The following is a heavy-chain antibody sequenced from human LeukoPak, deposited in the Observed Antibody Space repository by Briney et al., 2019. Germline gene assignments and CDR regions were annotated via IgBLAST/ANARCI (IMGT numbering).Heavy chain of an antibody. Sequence: NPSETLSLTCTVSGGSISSYYWSWIRQPPGQGLEWIGYIYYSGSTNYNPSLNSRVTISVDTSKNQFSLKLSSVTAADTAVYYCARGSLRSYYFDYWGQGTLVTVSS. D-gene: IGHD3-16*01. V-gene: IGHV4-59*01. CDR3: ARGSLRSYYFDY. CDR1: GGSISSYY. J-gene: IGHJ4*02. CDR2: IYYSGST.